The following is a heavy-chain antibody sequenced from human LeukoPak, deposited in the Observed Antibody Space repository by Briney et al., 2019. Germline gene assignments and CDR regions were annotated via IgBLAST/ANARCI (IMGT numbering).Heavy chain of an antibody. V-gene: IGHV3-53*01. CDR3: TRGGNDAPFDY. Sequence: PGGSLRLSCAASGFTVSSNYMSWVRQAPGKGLEWVSVIYSGGSTYYADSAKGRFTVSRDNSKNTLYLQMNSLRAEDTAVYYCTRGGNDAPFDYWGQGTLVTVSS. CDR2: IYSGGST. J-gene: IGHJ4*02. D-gene: IGHD1-1*01. CDR1: GFTVSSNY.